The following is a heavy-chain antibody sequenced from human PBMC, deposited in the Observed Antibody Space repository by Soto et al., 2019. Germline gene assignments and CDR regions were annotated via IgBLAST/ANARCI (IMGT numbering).Heavy chain of an antibody. Sequence: QVQLQESGPGLVKPSQTLSLTCTVSGGSISSGGYYWSWIRXHPGKGLEWIGYIYYSGSTYSNPSLKSRVTISVDTSKNQFSLKLSSVTAADTAVYYCARDLQYSRLFYGMDVWGQGTTVTVSS. CDR2: IYYSGST. J-gene: IGHJ6*02. V-gene: IGHV4-31*03. CDR3: ARDLQYSRLFYGMDV. CDR1: GGSISSGGYY. D-gene: IGHD6-13*01.